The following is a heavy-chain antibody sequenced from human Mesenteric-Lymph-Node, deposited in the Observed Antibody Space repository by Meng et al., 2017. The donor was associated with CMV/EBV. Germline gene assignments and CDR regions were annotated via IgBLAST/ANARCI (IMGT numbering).Heavy chain of an antibody. J-gene: IGHJ6*02. CDR1: GGTFSSYA. D-gene: IGHD2-2*02. CDR2: IIPTLGIA. CDR3: ATLYALRDYYYYGMDV. V-gene: IGHV1-69*10. Sequence: SVKVSCKASGGTFSSYAISWVRQAPGQGLEWMGGIIPTLGIANYAQKFQGRVTITADKSTSTAYMELSSLRSEDTAVYYCATLYALRDYYYYGMDVWGQGTTVTVSS.